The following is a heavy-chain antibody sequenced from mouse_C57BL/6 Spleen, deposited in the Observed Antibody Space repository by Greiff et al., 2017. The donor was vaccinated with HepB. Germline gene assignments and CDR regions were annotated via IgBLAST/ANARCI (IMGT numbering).Heavy chain of an antibody. CDR3: ATTVVYFDY. D-gene: IGHD1-1*01. V-gene: IGHV14-2*01. Sequence: VHVKQSGAELVKPGASVKLSCTASGFNIKDYYMHWVKQRTEQGLEWIGRLDPEDGETKSAPKFQGKATITADTSSNTAYLQLSSLTSEDTAVYYCATTVVYFDYWGQGTTLTVSS. CDR1: GFNIKDYY. CDR2: LDPEDGET. J-gene: IGHJ2*01.